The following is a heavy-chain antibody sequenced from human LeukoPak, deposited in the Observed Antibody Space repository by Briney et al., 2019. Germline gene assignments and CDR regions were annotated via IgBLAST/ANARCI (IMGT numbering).Heavy chain of an antibody. CDR1: GFTFSSYG. J-gene: IGHJ6*02. Sequence: PGGSLRLSCAASGFTFSSYGMHWVRQAPGKGLEWVAVISYDGSNKYYADSVKGRLTISRDNSKNTLYLQMNSLRAEDTAVYYCARDTAMVNLYYHGMDVWGQGTTVTVSS. CDR3: ARDTAMVNLYYHGMDV. D-gene: IGHD5-18*01. CDR2: ISYDGSNK. V-gene: IGHV3-30*03.